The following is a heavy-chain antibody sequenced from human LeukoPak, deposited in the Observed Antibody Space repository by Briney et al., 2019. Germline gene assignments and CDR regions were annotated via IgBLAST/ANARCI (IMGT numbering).Heavy chain of an antibody. V-gene: IGHV1-2*06. D-gene: IGHD3-3*01. CDR1: GYTFTGYY. Sequence: GASVKVSCKASGYTFTGYYMHWVRQAPGQGLEWMGRINPNSGGTNYAQKFQGRVTMTRDTSISTAYMELSRLRSDDTAVYYCARGGPYYDDENNYYYYGMDVWGQGTMVTVSS. J-gene: IGHJ6*02. CDR2: INPNSGGT. CDR3: ARGGPYYDDENNYYYYGMDV.